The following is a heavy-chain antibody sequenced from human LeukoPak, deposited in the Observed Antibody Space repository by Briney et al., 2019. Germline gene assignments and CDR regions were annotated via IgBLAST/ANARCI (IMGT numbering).Heavy chain of an antibody. J-gene: IGHJ4*02. V-gene: IGHV3-11*04. CDR2: ITSSGRSI. D-gene: IGHD4-11*01. CDR3: ARDYR. Sequence: GGSLRLSCAASGFTFSDYHMSWIRQAPGKGLEWVSHITSSGRSIYYADSVKGRFTISRDDAKNSLYLQMNSLRAEDTAVYYCARDYRWGQGTLVTVPS. CDR1: GFTFSDYH.